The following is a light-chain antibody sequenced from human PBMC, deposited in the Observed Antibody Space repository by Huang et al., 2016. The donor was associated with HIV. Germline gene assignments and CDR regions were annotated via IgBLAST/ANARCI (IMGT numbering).Light chain of an antibody. J-gene: IGKJ1*01. CDR1: QSVLKTSNNKNC. CDR2: WAA. Sequence: DIVVTQSPDSLALSLGGRAASNCTARQSVLKTSNNKNCLSWYQLKPGQPPKLLMYWAATRESGVPDRFSGSGSGTHFTLTIASLQAEDVAVYYCHQYYDTPQTFGQGTKVEVK. CDR3: HQYYDTPQT. V-gene: IGKV4-1*01.